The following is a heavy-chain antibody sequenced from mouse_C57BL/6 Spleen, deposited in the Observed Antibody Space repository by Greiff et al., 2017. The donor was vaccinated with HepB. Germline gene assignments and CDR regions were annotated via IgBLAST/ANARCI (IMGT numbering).Heavy chain of an antibody. J-gene: IGHJ2*01. CDR1: GYSITSGYG. D-gene: IGHD1-2*01. CDR2: ISCSGST. CDR3: ARTARIKY. Sequence: DVKLQESGPGLVKPSQSLSLTCTVTGYSITSGYGWNWIRKFPGNKLEWMGYISCSGSTNYNPSLKSRISITRDTSKNQFFLQLNSVTTEDTATYYCARTARIKYWGQGTTLTGSS. V-gene: IGHV3-2*02.